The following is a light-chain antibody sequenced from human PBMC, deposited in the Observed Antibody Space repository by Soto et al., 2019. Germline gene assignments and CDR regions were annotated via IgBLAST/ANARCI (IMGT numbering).Light chain of an antibody. V-gene: IGKV3-15*01. J-gene: IGKJ1*01. Sequence: IVLTQSPATLSVAPVERATLSCRASQTIGTNLAWYQQKPGQPPSLLFFGASTRATGVPARFSGSGSGTEFTLTISSLQSEDFAVYYCQQLDHWPQVWPFRQGTKVDIK. CDR3: QQLDHWPQVWP. CDR1: QTIGTN. CDR2: GAS.